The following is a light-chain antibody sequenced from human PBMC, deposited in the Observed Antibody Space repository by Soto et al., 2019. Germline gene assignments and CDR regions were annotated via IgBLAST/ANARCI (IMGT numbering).Light chain of an antibody. Sequence: EIVMTQSPATLSVSPGERATLSCRASQSVSSSYLAWYQQKPGQAPRLLIYGAFTRATGIPARFSGTGSGTEFTLTISSLQSEDFALXXXQQXNXWXXTXGQGTKVDIK. V-gene: IGKV3-15*01. J-gene: IGKJ1*01. CDR3: QQXNXWXXT. CDR2: GAF. CDR1: QSVSSSY.